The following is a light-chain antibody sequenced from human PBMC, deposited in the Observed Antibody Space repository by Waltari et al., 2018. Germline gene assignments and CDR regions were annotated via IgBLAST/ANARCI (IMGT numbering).Light chain of an antibody. J-gene: IGLJ3*02. CDR3: QSFDSNVRGGVV. V-gene: IGLV1-40*01. CDR2: GTN. CDR1: SSNIGAGHD. Sequence: QSILTQPTSVSGAPGQRVTISCTGSSSNIGAGHDVHWYQAFPGTAPKLLIHGTNIRPSGVPDRFSGSKSGSSASLAINGLQAEDEADYYCQSFDSNVRGGVVFGGGTKVTVL.